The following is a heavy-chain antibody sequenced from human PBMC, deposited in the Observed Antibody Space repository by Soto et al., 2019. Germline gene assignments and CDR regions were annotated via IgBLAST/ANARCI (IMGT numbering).Heavy chain of an antibody. D-gene: IGHD3-22*01. Sequence: SETLSLTCSVSGGSISSYYWSWIRQPPGKGLEWIGYIYYSGSTNYNPSLKSRVTISVDTSKNQFSLKLSSVTAADTAVYYCARGPNYYDSSGYQSLSYWGQGTLVTVSS. V-gene: IGHV4-59*08. CDR3: ARGPNYYDSSGYQSLSY. CDR1: GGSISSYY. J-gene: IGHJ4*02. CDR2: IYYSGST.